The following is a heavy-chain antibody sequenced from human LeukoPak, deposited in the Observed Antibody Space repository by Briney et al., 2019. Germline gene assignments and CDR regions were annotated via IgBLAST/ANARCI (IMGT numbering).Heavy chain of an antibody. J-gene: IGHJ5*02. CDR2: ISYDGSNK. Sequence: GGSLRLSCAASGFTFSSYGMHWVRQAPGKGLEWVAVISYDGSNKYYADSVKGGFTISRDNSKNTLYLQMNSLRAEDTAVYYCAKDYYYGSGPGWFDPWGQGTLVTVSS. CDR3: AKDYYYGSGPGWFDP. CDR1: GFTFSSYG. D-gene: IGHD3-10*01. V-gene: IGHV3-30*18.